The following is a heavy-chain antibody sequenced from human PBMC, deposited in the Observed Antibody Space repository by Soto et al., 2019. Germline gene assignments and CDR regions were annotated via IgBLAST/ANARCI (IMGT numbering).Heavy chain of an antibody. V-gene: IGHV4-59*08. CDR2: FYYTGSS. J-gene: IGHJ4*02. CDR3: ARQTTGTTACGYFDY. CDR1: GGSISRYY. D-gene: IGHD1-1*01. Sequence: QVQLQESGPGLVKPSETLSLTCTVSGGSISRYYWSWIRQPPGKGLAWIGYFYYTGSSNYNPSLTSRVTISVVTSTNQLPLQLLSVTAADTAVYYWARQTTGTTACGYFDYWSQGTLVTLSP.